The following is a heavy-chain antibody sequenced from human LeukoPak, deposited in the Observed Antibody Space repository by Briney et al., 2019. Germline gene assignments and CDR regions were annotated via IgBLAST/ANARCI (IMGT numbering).Heavy chain of an antibody. CDR2: INHSGST. Sequence: SETLSLTCAVYGGSFSGYYWSWIRQPPGKGLEWIGEINHSGSTNYNPSLKSRVTISVDTSKNQFSLKLSSVTAADTAVYYCARRPRLYCSSTSCYGRYFDLWGRGTLVTVSS. J-gene: IGHJ2*01. CDR1: GGSFSGYY. V-gene: IGHV4-34*01. D-gene: IGHD2-2*01. CDR3: ARRPRLYCSSTSCYGRYFDL.